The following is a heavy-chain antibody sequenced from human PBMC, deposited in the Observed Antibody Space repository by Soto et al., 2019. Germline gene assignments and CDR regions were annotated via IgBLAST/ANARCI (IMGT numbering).Heavy chain of an antibody. D-gene: IGHD6-13*01. J-gene: IGHJ6*02. V-gene: IGHV3-30*03. CDR1: GFTFSSYG. CDR3: ATGASSLFPYYYGMDV. CDR2: ISYDGSNK. Sequence: QVQLVESGGGVVQPGRSLRLSCAASGFTFSSYGMHWVRQAPGKGLEWVAVISYDGSNKYYADSVKGRFTISRDNSKNTLYLQMNRLRAEDTAVYYCATGASSLFPYYYGMDVWGQGTTVTVSS.